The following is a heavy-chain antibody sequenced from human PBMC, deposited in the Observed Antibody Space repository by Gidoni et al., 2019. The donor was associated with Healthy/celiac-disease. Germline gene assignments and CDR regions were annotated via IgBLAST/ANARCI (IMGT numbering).Heavy chain of an antibody. V-gene: IGHV3-33*01. J-gene: IGHJ6*02. Sequence: QVQLVESGGGVVQPGGSLRLSCVACGFTFSTYGMHWVRQAPGKGLEWVAFIWYDGSNRYYADSVKGRFTISRDDSKNTLYLQIYSLRAEDTAVYYCARVDQTMVARLASYGMDVWGQGTTVTVSS. CDR2: IWYDGSNR. D-gene: IGHD3-10*01. CDR3: ARVDQTMVARLASYGMDV. CDR1: GFTFSTYG.